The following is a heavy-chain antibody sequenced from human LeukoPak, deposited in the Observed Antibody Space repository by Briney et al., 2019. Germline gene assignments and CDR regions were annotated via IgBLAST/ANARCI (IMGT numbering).Heavy chain of an antibody. J-gene: IGHJ4*02. V-gene: IGHV3-23*01. CDR2: ISGSGGST. Sequence: GGSLRLPCAASGFTFSSYAMSWVRQAPGKGLEWASAISGSGGSTYYADSVKGRFTISRDNSKNTLYLQMNSLRAEDTAVYYCAKPGIAVAGTGDWGQGTLVTVSS. CDR3: AKPGIAVAGTGD. CDR1: GFTFSSYA. D-gene: IGHD6-19*01.